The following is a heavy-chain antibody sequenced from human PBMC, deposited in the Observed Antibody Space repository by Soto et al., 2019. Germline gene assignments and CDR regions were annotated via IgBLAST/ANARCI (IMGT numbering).Heavy chain of an antibody. D-gene: IGHD2-15*01. CDR3: ADLRVVAARPFPDAFDI. Sequence: GASVKVSCKASGGTFSSYAISWVRQAPGQGLEWMGGIIPISGTANYAQKFQGRVTITADESTSTAYMEPSSLRSEDTAVYYCADLRVVAARPFPDAFDIWGQGTMVTVSS. V-gene: IGHV1-69*13. CDR2: IIPISGTA. J-gene: IGHJ3*02. CDR1: GGTFSSYA.